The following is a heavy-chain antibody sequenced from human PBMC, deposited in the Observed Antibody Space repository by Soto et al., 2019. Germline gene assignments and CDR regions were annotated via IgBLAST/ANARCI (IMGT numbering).Heavy chain of an antibody. J-gene: IGHJ5*02. CDR2: ISYDGSKK. D-gene: IGHD5-12*01. Sequence: QVQLMESGGGVVQPGRSLRLSCAVSGFTFNSYAMHWVRQAPGKGLEWVAVISYDGSKKYYADSVKGRFTISRDNSKNTLYLQMNSLRAEDTAVYFCARGDGYAPTDPWAQGTLVTVSS. CDR1: GFTFNSYA. V-gene: IGHV3-30-3*01. CDR3: ARGDGYAPTDP.